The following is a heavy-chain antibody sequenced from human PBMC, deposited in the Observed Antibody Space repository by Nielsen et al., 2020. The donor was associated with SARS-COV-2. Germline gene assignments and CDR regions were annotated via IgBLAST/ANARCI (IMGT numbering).Heavy chain of an antibody. CDR2: ISGSGGST. CDR1: GFTFSSYA. Sequence: GGSLRLSCAASGFTFSSYAMSWVRQAPGKGLEWVSAISGSGGSTYYADSVKGRFTISRDNSKNTLYLEMKSLRAEDTAVYYCAREGHSQSVIVINSYVDYWGQGTLVTVSS. CDR3: AREGHSQSVIVINSYVDY. J-gene: IGHJ4*02. V-gene: IGHV3-23*01. D-gene: IGHD3-10*01.